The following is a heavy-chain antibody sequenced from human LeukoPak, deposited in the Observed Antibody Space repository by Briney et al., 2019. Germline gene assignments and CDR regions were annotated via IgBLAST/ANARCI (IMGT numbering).Heavy chain of an antibody. J-gene: IGHJ4*02. Sequence: GGSLRLSCAASGFTVSSNYMSWIRQAPGKGLEWVSYISSSGSTIYYADSVKGRFTISRDNAKNSLYLQMNSLRAEDTAVYYCARELGYYYDSRFDYWGQGTLVTVSS. CDR3: ARELGYYYDSRFDY. CDR2: ISSSGSTI. V-gene: IGHV3-11*04. CDR1: GFTVSSNY. D-gene: IGHD3-22*01.